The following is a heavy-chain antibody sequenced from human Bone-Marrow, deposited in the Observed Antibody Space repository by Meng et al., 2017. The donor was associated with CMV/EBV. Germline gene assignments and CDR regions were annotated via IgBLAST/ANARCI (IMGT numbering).Heavy chain of an antibody. Sequence: GGSLRLSCAASGFTFDDYAMHWVRQAPGKGLEWVSGISWNSGSIGYADSVKGRFTISRDNAKNSLYLQMNSLRAEDTALYYCAKDMGSLYCSSTSCYSYLQHWGQGTLVTVSS. V-gene: IGHV3-9*01. CDR3: AKDMGSLYCSSTSCYSYLQH. CDR1: GFTFDDYA. D-gene: IGHD2-2*02. CDR2: ISWNSGSI. J-gene: IGHJ1*01.